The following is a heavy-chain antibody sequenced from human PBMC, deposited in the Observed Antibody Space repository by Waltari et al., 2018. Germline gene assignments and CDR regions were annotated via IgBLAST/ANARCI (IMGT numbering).Heavy chain of an antibody. J-gene: IGHJ4*02. V-gene: IGHV3-15*01. D-gene: IGHD2-15*01. Sequence: EVQLVESGGDLVKPGGSLRLSCAASGFTFSTAWMTWVRQAPGKGLEWVGLIKSKTDGGTTDYAAPVKGRFTISRDDSKTTLYLQMNSLKTEDTAVYYCTTPERAGYCSGGSCYSNWGQGTLVTVSS. CDR3: TTPERAGYCSGGSCYSN. CDR2: IKSKTDGGTT. CDR1: GFTFSTAW.